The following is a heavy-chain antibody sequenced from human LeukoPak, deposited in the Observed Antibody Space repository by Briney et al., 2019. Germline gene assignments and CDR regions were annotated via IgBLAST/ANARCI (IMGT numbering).Heavy chain of an antibody. J-gene: IGHJ5*02. CDR2: IYYSGST. D-gene: IGHD3-16*01. V-gene: IGHV4-39*07. Sequence: SETLSLTCTVSGGSISSSSYYWGWIRQPPGKGLEWIGSIYYSGSTYYNPSLKSRVTISVDTSKNQFSLKLSSVTAAVTAVYYCARDGGVMGNWFDPWGQGTLVTVSS. CDR3: ARDGGVMGNWFDP. CDR1: GGSISSSSYY.